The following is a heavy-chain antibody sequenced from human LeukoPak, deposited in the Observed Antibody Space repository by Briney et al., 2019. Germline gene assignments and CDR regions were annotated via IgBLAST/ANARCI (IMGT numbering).Heavy chain of an antibody. CDR1: GFTFRDFS. D-gene: IGHD2/OR15-2a*01. J-gene: IGHJ4*02. V-gene: IGHV3-43*02. Sequence: GGSLRLSCAASGFTFRDFSMHRVRQAPGKGLEWVSLVSGDGGVTHYADSVKGRFTISRDNSKNSLYLQMSSLRVEDTAFYYCAKGNNSLSFNFDYWGQGTLVTVSS. CDR3: AKGNNSLSFNFDY. CDR2: VSGDGGVT.